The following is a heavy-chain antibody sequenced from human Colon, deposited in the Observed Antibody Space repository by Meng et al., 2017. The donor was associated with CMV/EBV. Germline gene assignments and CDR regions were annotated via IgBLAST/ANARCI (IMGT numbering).Heavy chain of an antibody. Sequence: SETLSLTCAVYGGSFSGYYWSWIRQPPGKGLEWIGEINHSGSTNYNPSLKSRVTISVDTSKNQFSLKLSSVTAADTAAYYCARDGYCSSTSCYTGSYLWYYYYGMDVWGQGTTVTVSS. V-gene: IGHV4-34*01. CDR2: INHSGST. CDR3: ARDGYCSSTSCYTGSYLWYYYYGMDV. CDR1: GGSFSGYY. D-gene: IGHD2-2*02. J-gene: IGHJ6*02.